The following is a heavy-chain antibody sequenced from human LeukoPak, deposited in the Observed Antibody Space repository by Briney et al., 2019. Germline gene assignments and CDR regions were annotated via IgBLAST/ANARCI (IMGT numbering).Heavy chain of an antibody. D-gene: IGHD6-19*01. CDR3: ARWLVFEAVAGPEDFDL. Sequence: GGSLRLSCAASGFTFSNAWMSWVRQAPGKGLEWVGRINSKTDGGTTDYTYSVKGRFTISRDNAKNSLYLQMNSLRADDTAVYYCARWLVFEAVAGPEDFDLWGRGTLVTVSS. CDR2: INSKTDGGTT. CDR1: GFTFSNAW. V-gene: IGHV3-15*01. J-gene: IGHJ2*01.